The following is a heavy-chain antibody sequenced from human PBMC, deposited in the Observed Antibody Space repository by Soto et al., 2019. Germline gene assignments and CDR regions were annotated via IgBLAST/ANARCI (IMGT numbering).Heavy chain of an antibody. CDR2: ISGSGGST. CDR3: AKGPGDPGVIMVLPPYYYYYMDV. D-gene: IGHD3-10*01. J-gene: IGHJ6*03. CDR1: GFTFSSYA. Sequence: GGSLRLSCAASGFTFSSYAMSWVRQAPGKGLEWVSAISGSGGSTYYAKSVKGRFTISRDNSKNTLYLQMNSLRAEDTAVYYCAKGPGDPGVIMVLPPYYYYYMDVWGKGTTVTVSS. V-gene: IGHV3-23*01.